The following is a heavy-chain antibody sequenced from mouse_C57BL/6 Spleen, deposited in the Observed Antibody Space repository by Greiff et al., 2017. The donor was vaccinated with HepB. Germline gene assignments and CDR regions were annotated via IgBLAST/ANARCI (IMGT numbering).Heavy chain of an antibody. Sequence: DVKLVESGGGLVKPGGSLKLSCAASGFTFSSYAMSWVRQTPEKRLEWVATISDGGSYTYYPDNVKGRFTISRDNAKNNLYLQMSHLKSEDTAMYYCARDSAYYYGSSYDYWGQGTTLTVSS. CDR1: GFTFSSYA. J-gene: IGHJ2*01. D-gene: IGHD1-1*01. CDR2: ISDGGSYT. V-gene: IGHV5-4*01. CDR3: ARDSAYYYGSSYDY.